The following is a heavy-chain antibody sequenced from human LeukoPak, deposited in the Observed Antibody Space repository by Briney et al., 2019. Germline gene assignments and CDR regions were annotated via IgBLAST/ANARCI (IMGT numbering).Heavy chain of an antibody. D-gene: IGHD2-15*01. J-gene: IGHJ4*02. CDR2: IYTSGST. CDR3: ARHEDMDGAGYFDY. CDR1: GGSISSYY. Sequence: SETLSLTYTVSGGSISSYYWSWIRQPAGKGLERIGRIYTSGSTNYNPSLKSRVTMSVDTSKNQFSLKLSSVTAADTAVYYCARHEDMDGAGYFDYWGQGTLVTVSS. V-gene: IGHV4-4*07.